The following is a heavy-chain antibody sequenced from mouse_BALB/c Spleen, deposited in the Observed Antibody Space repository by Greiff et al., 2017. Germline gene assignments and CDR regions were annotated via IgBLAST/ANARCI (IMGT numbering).Heavy chain of an antibody. CDR1: GYSITSDYA. CDR3: ARWVTTAPYWYFDV. CDR2: ISYSGST. Sequence: EVKLMESGPGLVKPSQSLSLTCTVTGYSITSDYAWNWIRQFPGNKLGWMGYISYSGSTSYNPSLKSRISITRDTSKNQFFLQLNSVTTEDTATYYCARWVTTAPYWYFDVWGAGTTVTVSS. J-gene: IGHJ1*01. D-gene: IGHD1-2*01. V-gene: IGHV3-2*02.